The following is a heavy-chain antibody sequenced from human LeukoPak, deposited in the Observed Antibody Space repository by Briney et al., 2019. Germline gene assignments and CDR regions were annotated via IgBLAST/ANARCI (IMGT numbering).Heavy chain of an antibody. CDR2: ISGDGTST. D-gene: IGHD3-3*01. Sequence: PGGSLRLSCAASGFTFSSYWMHWVRQAPGKGLVWVSRISGDGTSTIYADSVKGRFTISRDNSKNTLYLQMNSLRAEDTAVYYCAKVDSITIFGVDPWGQGTLVTVSS. J-gene: IGHJ5*02. V-gene: IGHV3-74*01. CDR1: GFTFSSYW. CDR3: AKVDSITIFGVDP.